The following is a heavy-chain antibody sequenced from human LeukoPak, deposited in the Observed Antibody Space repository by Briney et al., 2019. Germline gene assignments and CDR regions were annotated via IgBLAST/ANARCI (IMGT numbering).Heavy chain of an antibody. D-gene: IGHD2-15*01. J-gene: IGHJ6*02. V-gene: IGHV4-34*01. CDR2: INHSGST. CDR3: ARGAFASGYCSGGSCQRNYGMDI. CDR1: GGSFSGYY. Sequence: SETLSLTCAVYGGSFSGYYWSWIRQPPGKGPEWIGEINHSGSTNYNPSLKSRVTISVDTSKNQFSLMLSSVTAADTAVFYCARGAFASGYCSGGSCQRNYGMDIWGQGTTVTVSS.